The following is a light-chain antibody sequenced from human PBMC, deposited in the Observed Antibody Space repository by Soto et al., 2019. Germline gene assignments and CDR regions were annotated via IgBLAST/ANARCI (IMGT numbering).Light chain of an antibody. CDR2: DAS. J-gene: IGKJ3*01. CDR3: QQRSNWPLSFT. Sequence: EIVLTQSPATLSLSPGERATLSCRATQSVSSYLAWYQQKPGRAPRLLLYDASNKATGIPARFSGSGSGTDFTLTISSLEPEDFAVYYCQQRSNWPLSFTFGPGTKVDIK. V-gene: IGKV3-11*01. CDR1: QSVSSY.